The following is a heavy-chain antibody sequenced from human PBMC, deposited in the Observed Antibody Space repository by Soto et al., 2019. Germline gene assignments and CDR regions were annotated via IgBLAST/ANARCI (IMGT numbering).Heavy chain of an antibody. V-gene: IGHV2-5*02. CDR1: GFSLDTSGVA. D-gene: IGHD3-10*01. Sequence: QITLKESGPTLVKPTQTLTLTCTFSGFSLDTSGVAVGWIRQPPGKGLEWLSVIYWDDDKRSSPSLRSRLTITKDTSKSQVVLKMTNMDPADTATYYCAPRPRASGGLFDYWGQGTLVTVSS. CDR2: IYWDDDK. CDR3: APRPRASGGLFDY. J-gene: IGHJ4*02.